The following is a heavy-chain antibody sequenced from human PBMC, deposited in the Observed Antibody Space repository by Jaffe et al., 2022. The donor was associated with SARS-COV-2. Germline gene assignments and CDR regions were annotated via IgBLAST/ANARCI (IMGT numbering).Heavy chain of an antibody. V-gene: IGHV3-9*01. CDR2: ISWNSGSI. CDR3: AKDMSFWSAVVPFYGMDV. D-gene: IGHD3-3*01. J-gene: IGHJ6*02. CDR1: GFTFDDYA. Sequence: EVQLVESGGGLVQPGRSLRLSCAASGFTFDDYAMHWVRQAPGKGLEWVSGISWNSGSIGYADSVKGRFTISRDNAKNSLYLQMNSLRAEDTALYYCAKDMSFWSAVVPFYGMDVWGQGTTVTVSS.